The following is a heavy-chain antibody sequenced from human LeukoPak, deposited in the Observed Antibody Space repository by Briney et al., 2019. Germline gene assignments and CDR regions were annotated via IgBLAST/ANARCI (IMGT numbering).Heavy chain of an antibody. V-gene: IGHV3-9*01. J-gene: IGHJ3*02. D-gene: IGHD2-2*01. CDR3: ARGSGEYQLPRLIDAFDI. Sequence: GGSLRLSCAASGFTFDDYAMHWVRQVPGKGLEWVSGINKNSDDIGYADSVKGRFTISRDNAKKFLYLQMNSLRAEDTAVYYCARGSGEYQLPRLIDAFDIWGQGTMVTVSS. CDR2: INKNSDDI. CDR1: GFTFDDYA.